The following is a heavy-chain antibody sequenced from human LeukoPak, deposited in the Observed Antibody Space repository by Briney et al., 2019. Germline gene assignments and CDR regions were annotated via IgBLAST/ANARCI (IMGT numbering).Heavy chain of an antibody. D-gene: IGHD4-17*01. Sequence: GGSLRLSCAASGFTFSSCAMSWVRQALGKCLEWVSGISGSGGGPIYADSVKGRFTISRDNSKNTLYLQMNSLRAEDTALYYCAKRMTTVTNFDYWGQGTLVTVSS. CDR3: AKRMTTVTNFDY. CDR2: ISGSGGGP. V-gene: IGHV3-23*01. J-gene: IGHJ4*02. CDR1: GFTFSSCA.